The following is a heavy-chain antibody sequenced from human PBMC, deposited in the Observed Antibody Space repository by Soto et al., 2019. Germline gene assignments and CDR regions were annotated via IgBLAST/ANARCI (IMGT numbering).Heavy chain of an antibody. CDR3: ARDLGPDPVAGSN. V-gene: IGHV1-18*01. CDR2: INTYNGNT. J-gene: IGHJ4*02. CDR1: GYTFTNYG. Sequence: ASVKVSCKASGYTFTNYGISWVRQAPGQGLEWMGWINTYNGNTNHAQKLQGRVTMTTDTSTSTAYMELRSLRSDDTAVYYCARDLGPDPVAGSNWGKGTLVTISS. D-gene: IGHD3-10*01.